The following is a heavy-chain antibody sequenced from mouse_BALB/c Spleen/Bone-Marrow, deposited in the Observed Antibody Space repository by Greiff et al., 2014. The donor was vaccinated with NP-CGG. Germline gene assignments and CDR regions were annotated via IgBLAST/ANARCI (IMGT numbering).Heavy chain of an antibody. J-gene: IGHJ4*01. CDR1: GFNIKDYY. Sequence: EVKLMESGAEIVRPGALVKLSCKASGFNIKDYYMQWVKQRPEQGLEWIGWIDPENGNTIYDPKFQGKASITADTSSNTAYLQLSSLTSEDTAVYYCARGDGYAMDYWGQGTSVTVSP. CDR3: ARGDGYAMDY. V-gene: IGHV14-1*02. CDR2: IDPENGNT.